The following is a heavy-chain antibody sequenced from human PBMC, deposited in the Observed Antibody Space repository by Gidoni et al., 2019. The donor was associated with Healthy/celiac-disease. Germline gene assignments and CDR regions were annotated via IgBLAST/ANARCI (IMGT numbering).Heavy chain of an antibody. CDR1: GGSFSGYY. D-gene: IGHD2-2*01. J-gene: IGHJ6*03. Sequence: QVQLQQWGAGLLKPSETLSLTCAVSGGSFSGYYWRWIRQPPGKGLEWIGEINHSGSTNYNPSLKSRVTISVDTYKNQFTSKLSSVTAADTAVYYGARVGVVVPAAIWHYYYYMDVWGKGTTVTVSS. CDR2: INHSGST. CDR3: ARVGVVVPAAIWHYYYYMDV. V-gene: IGHV4-34*01.